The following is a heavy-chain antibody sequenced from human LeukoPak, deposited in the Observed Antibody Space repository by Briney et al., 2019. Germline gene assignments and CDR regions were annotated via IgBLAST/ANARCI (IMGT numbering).Heavy chain of an antibody. V-gene: IGHV4-39*01. CDR2: IYYSGST. Sequence: PSETLSLTCTVSGGSISISSYYWGWIRQPPGKGLEWIGSIYYSGSTYYNPSLKSRFTISVDPSKNQFSLKLSSVTAADTAVYYCARQGEARRAVGTVGYWGQGTLVTVSS. CDR3: ARQGEARRAVGTVGY. D-gene: IGHD3-16*01. CDR1: GGSISISSYY. J-gene: IGHJ4*02.